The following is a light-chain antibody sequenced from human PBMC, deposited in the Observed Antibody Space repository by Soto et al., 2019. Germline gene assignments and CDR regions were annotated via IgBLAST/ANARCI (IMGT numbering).Light chain of an antibody. J-gene: IGKJ1*01. CDR3: QQYNSYSWT. Sequence: DIQMTQSPSTLSASVGDRVTITCRASQSISSWLAWYQQKPGKAPKLPIYDASSLESGVPSRFSGGGSGTEFTLTISSLQPDDFATYYCQQYNSYSWTFGQGTKV. V-gene: IGKV1-5*01. CDR2: DAS. CDR1: QSISSW.